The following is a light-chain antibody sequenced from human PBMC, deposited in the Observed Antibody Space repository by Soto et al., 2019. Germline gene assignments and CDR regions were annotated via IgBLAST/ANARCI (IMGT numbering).Light chain of an antibody. CDR3: AAWDYTLNAYV. CDR1: SSNIGSNT. CDR2: SNN. J-gene: IGLJ1*01. V-gene: IGLV1-44*01. Sequence: VLTQPPSTSGTPGQRVTFSCSGGSSNIGSNTVNWHQHLPGTAPKLLIYSNNQRPSGVPDRFSGSKSGTSASLAVSGLQSEDEADYYCAAWDYTLNAYVFGTGTKVTVL.